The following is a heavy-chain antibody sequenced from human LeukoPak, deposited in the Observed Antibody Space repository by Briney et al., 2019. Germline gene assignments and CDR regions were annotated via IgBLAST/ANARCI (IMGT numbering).Heavy chain of an antibody. CDR2: ISYTGTT. D-gene: IGHD3-3*01. V-gene: IGHV4-59*01. CDR1: GASIRNKF. CDR3: ARDTSGYYGRYEH. J-gene: IGHJ4*02. Sequence: SETLTLTCDVSGASIRNKFWSWLRHPPGKALEWIGYISYTGTTNYNPSLQSRVTISVDTSKNQLSLKLTSMTAADTAVYYCARDTSGYYGRYEHWGQGTLVTVSS.